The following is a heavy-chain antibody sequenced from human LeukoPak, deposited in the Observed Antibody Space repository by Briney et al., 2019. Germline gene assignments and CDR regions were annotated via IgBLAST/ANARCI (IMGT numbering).Heavy chain of an antibody. CDR1: GFTFRSFG. Sequence: GGSLRLSCAASGFTFRSFGMSWVRQAPGKGLEWVSTVSATGGSTHYADSVKGRFTISRDNFKNTVFLQMNSLRAEDTALYYCVKDVSAAPGYWGQGTLVTVSS. J-gene: IGHJ4*02. D-gene: IGHD3-10*01. CDR3: VKDVSAAPGY. CDR2: VSATGGST. V-gene: IGHV3-23*01.